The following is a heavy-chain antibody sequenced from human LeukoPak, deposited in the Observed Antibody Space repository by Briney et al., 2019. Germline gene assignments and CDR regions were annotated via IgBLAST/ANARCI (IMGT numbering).Heavy chain of an antibody. V-gene: IGHV1-69*11. Sequence: ASVKVSCKASGYTFASYGISWVRQAPGQGLEWMGWNIPFLGTANYAQKFQGRVTITADESTSTAYMELSSLGSEDTAVYYCACGYCSTTSCPLRGAYWGQGTLVTVSS. CDR3: ACGYCSTTSCPLRGAY. CDR1: GYTFASYG. CDR2: NIPFLGTA. D-gene: IGHD2-2*03. J-gene: IGHJ4*02.